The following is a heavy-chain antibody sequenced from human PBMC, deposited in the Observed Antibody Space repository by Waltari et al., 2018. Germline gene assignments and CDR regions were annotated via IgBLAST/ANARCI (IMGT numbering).Heavy chain of an antibody. CDR2: INPNSGGT. V-gene: IGHV1-2*06. J-gene: IGHJ4*02. Sequence: QVQLVQSGAEVKKPGASVKVSCQASGYTFTGYYMHWVRQAPGQGLEWMGRINPNSGGTNYAQKFQGRVTMTRDTSISTAYMELSRLRSDDTAVYYCARPRRQYSSGWYFDYWGQGTLVTVSS. CDR3: ARPRRQYSSGWYFDY. CDR1: GYTFTGYY. D-gene: IGHD6-19*01.